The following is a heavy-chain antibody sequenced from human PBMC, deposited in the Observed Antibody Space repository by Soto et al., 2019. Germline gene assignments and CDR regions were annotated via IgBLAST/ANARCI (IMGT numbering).Heavy chain of an antibody. CDR1: GGSISGYY. D-gene: IGHD2-21*02. J-gene: IGHJ6*02. V-gene: IGHV4-59*01. CDR2: MYNTGST. CDR3: ARDLWGYCGTDCYPLDV. Sequence: SETLSLPCSVSGGSISGYYWSWIRQPPGKGLEWIGYMYNTGSTVYNPSFKSRVTISVDTSKNQFSLKLNSVTAADTAVYYCARDLWGYCGTDCYPLDVWGQGTTVTVSS.